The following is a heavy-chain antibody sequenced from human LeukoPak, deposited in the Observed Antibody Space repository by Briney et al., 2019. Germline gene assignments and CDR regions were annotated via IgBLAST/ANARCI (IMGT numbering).Heavy chain of an antibody. CDR1: GFTFTSSA. J-gene: IGHJ4*02. CDR2: IVVGSGNT. D-gene: IGHD3-16*02. Sequence: ASVKVSCKASGFTFTSSAMQWVRQARGQRLEWIGWIVVGSGNTNYAQKFQGRVTMTRDMSTSTVYMELSSLRSEDTAVYYCAGSLSWDYWGQGTLVTVSS. CDR3: AGSLSWDY. V-gene: IGHV1-58*02.